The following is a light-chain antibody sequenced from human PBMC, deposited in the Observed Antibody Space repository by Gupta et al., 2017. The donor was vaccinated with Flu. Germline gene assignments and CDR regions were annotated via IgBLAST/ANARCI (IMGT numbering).Light chain of an antibody. CDR2: SNN. CDR3: AAWDDSLNAWV. CDR1: SSNIKSNT. Sequence: QSVLTQPPSASGTPGQRVTISCSGSSSNIKSNTVNWYHQLPGTAPKLLICSNNQRPSGVPDRFSGSKSGTSASLAISGLQSEDEADYYCAAWDDSLNAWVFGGGTKLTVL. J-gene: IGLJ3*02. V-gene: IGLV1-44*01.